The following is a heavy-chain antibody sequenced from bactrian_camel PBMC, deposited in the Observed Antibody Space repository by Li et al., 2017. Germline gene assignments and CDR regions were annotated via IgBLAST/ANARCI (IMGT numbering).Heavy chain of an antibody. V-gene: IGHV3S53*01. D-gene: IGHD1*01. J-gene: IGHJ4*01. CDR2: VYSDVSI. Sequence: HVQLVESGGGSVQSGGSLRLSCVVSGSRYLPACMAWFRQASEKGREEVATVYSDVSIAYADSVQGRFTISHDNAKNSVDLQMNSLKPDDTAVYYCAATGQMLSVAGCRTQGTQVTVS. CDR1: GSRYLPAC.